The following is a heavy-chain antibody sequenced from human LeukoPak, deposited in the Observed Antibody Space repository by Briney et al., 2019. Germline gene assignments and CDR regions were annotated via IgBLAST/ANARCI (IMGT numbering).Heavy chain of an antibody. D-gene: IGHD1-26*01. CDR3: ARDYLGAGTVGATSGY. Sequence: SETLSLTCTVSGGSITSSSFYWGWVRQPPGKGLEWIGSIYFSGNTYYNPSLKSRLTISVDTSKNQFSLNLSSVTAADTAVYYCARDYLGAGTVGATSGYWGQGTLVTVSS. J-gene: IGHJ4*02. CDR2: IYFSGNT. V-gene: IGHV4-39*02. CDR1: GGSITSSSFY.